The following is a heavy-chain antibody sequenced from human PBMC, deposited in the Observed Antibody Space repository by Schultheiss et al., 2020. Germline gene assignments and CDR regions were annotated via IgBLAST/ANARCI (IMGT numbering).Heavy chain of an antibody. CDR1: GFTFSGSA. CDR3: TRRGMTTVTPGDY. CDR2: IRSKANSYAT. Sequence: GGSLKLSCAASGFTFSGSAMHWVRQASGKGLEWVGRIRSKANSYATAYAASVKGRFTISRDDSKNTAYLQMNSLKTEDTAVYYCTRRGMTTVTPGDYWGQGTLVTVSS. D-gene: IGHD4-17*01. J-gene: IGHJ4*02. V-gene: IGHV3-73*01.